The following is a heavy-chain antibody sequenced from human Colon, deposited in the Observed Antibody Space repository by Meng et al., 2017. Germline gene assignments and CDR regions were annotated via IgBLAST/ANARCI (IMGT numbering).Heavy chain of an antibody. D-gene: IGHD3-10*01. V-gene: IGHV3-23*01. J-gene: IGHJ4*02. CDR3: AILVGEGVDTFDC. Sequence: EVQLLESGGGLEQPGGSLRLSCAASGFTFSTYAMSWVRQAPGKGLEWVSAVTSSGTSTYYADSVKGRFIISRDNSKNTVFLQMNSLRAEDTAVYYCAILVGEGVDTFDCWGQGTLVTVSS. CDR2: VTSSGTST. CDR1: GFTFSTYA.